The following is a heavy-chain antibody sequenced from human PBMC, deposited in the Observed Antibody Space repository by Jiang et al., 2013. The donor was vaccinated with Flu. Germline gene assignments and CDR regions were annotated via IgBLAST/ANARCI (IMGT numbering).Heavy chain of an antibody. V-gene: IGHV3-33*01. Sequence: TFSSYGMHWVRQAPGKGLEWVAVIWYDGSNKYYADSVKGRFTISRDNSKNTLYLQMNSLRAEDTAVYYCARDLEQQLAPYYYYYGMDVWGQGTTVTVSS. J-gene: IGHJ6*02. CDR2: IWYDGSNK. D-gene: IGHD6-13*01. CDR1: TFSSYG. CDR3: ARDLEQQLAPYYYYYGMDV.